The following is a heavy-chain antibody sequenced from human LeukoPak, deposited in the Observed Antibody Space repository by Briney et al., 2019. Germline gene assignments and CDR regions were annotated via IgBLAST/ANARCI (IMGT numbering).Heavy chain of an antibody. V-gene: IGHV1-8*01. D-gene: IGHD1-26*01. CDR1: GYTLTSYD. CDR2: MNPNSGNT. CDR3: ARGLVGATSFDY. J-gene: IGHJ4*02. Sequence: ASVKVSCKASGYTLTSYDINWVRQATGQGLEWMGWMNPNSGNTGYAQKFQGRVTMTRNTSISTAYMELSSLRSEDTAVYYCARGLVGATSFDYWGQGTLVTVSS.